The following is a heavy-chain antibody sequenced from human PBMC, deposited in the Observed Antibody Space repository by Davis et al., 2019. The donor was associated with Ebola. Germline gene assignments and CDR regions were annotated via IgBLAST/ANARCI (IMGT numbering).Heavy chain of an antibody. D-gene: IGHD6-13*01. CDR2: ISSSGSTI. Sequence: GESLKISCAASGFTFSSYEMHWVRQAPGKGLEWVSYISSSGSTIYYADSVKGRFTISRDNAKNSLYLQMNSLRAEDTAVYYCARDLRTGQLVFYYYGMDVWGQGTTVTVSS. CDR1: GFTFSSYE. J-gene: IGHJ6*02. CDR3: ARDLRTGQLVFYYYGMDV. V-gene: IGHV3-48*03.